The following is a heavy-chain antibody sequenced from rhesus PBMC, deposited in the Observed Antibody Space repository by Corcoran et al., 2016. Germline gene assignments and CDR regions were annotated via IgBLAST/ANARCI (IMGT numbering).Heavy chain of an antibody. Sequence: QVQLQESGPGLVKPSETLSLTCTVSGASISSNWWSWLSQPPGKGQGWIGEINGISGITNYTPALNSRVTISKDASKNQFSLKLSSVTAADTAVYYCARDYNIWTGSFGGVFDVWGPGVLVTVSS. CDR3: ARDYNIWTGSFGGVFDV. CDR2: INGISGIT. CDR1: GASISSNW. V-gene: IGHV4-80*01. D-gene: IGHD3-3*01. J-gene: IGHJ5-1*01.